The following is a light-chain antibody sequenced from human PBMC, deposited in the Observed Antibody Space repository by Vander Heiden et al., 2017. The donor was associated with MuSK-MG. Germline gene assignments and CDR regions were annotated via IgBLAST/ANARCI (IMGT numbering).Light chain of an antibody. V-gene: IGKV3-20*01. Sequence: EIVLTQSPGTLSLSPGERATLSCRSSQSVSSSYLAWYQQKPGQAPRLLIYGASSRATGIPDRFSGSAYGTDFTLTISRLEPEDFAVYYCQHYCSSPPWTFGQGTKVEIK. J-gene: IGKJ1*01. CDR3: QHYCSSPPWT. CDR1: QSVSSSY. CDR2: GAS.